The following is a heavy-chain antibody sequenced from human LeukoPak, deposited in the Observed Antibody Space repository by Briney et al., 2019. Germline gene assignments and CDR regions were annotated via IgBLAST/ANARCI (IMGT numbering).Heavy chain of an antibody. CDR2: ITATSSST. Sequence: GGSLRLSCAASGFTFSIYGMSWVRQAPGKGLGWVSAITATSSSTHDADSVQGRFTISRDNSKNTLYLQMNSLRPEDTAVYYCAKDSSYDILTGYFDYWGQGTLVTVSS. CDR1: GFTFSIYG. V-gene: IGHV3-23*01. D-gene: IGHD3-9*01. J-gene: IGHJ4*02. CDR3: AKDSSYDILTGYFDY.